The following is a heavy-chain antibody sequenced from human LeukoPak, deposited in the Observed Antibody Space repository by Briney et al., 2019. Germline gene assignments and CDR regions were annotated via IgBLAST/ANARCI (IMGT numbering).Heavy chain of an antibody. CDR2: INPNSGVT. J-gene: IGHJ1*01. Sequence: ASVKVSCKASGYTFTGYYIHWVRQAPGQGLEWMGWINPNSGVTNYAQTFQGRVTMSRDTSISTAYMELNGLRSDDTAVYYCARDRGSYYTSWGQGTLVTVSS. CDR3: ARDRGSYYTS. D-gene: IGHD1-26*01. CDR1: GYTFTGYY. V-gene: IGHV1-2*02.